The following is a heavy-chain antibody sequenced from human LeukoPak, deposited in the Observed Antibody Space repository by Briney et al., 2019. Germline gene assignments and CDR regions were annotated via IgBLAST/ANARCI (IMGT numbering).Heavy chain of an antibody. D-gene: IGHD2-2*01. Sequence: ASVKVSCKASGGTSSSYAISWVRQAPGQGLEWMGGIIPIFGTANYAQKFQGRVTITADESTSTAYMELSSLRSEDTAVYYCARDYCSSTSCLFDYRGQGTLVTVSS. V-gene: IGHV1-69*13. CDR3: ARDYCSSTSCLFDY. CDR1: GGTSSSYA. CDR2: IIPIFGTA. J-gene: IGHJ4*02.